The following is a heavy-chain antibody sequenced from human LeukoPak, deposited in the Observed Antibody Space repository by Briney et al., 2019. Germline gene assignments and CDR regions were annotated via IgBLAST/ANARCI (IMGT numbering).Heavy chain of an antibody. Sequence: SQTLSLTCIVSGGSISSGSYNSSWIRQPAGKGLEWIGRIYTSGSTNYNPSLKSRVTISVDTSKNQFSLKLSSVTAADTAVYFCATTHSSWHSSFDYWGQGTLVTVSS. CDR2: IYTSGST. V-gene: IGHV4-61*02. J-gene: IGHJ4*02. CDR1: GGSISSGSYN. CDR3: ATTHSSWHSSFDY. D-gene: IGHD6-13*01.